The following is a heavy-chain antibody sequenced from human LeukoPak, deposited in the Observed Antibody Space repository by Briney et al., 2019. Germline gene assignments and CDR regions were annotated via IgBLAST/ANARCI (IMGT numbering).Heavy chain of an antibody. CDR3: ASPLQGDYYYYYYMDV. Sequence: GGSLRLSCAASGFTFSDYYMSWIRQAPGKGLEWVSYISSSGSTIYYADSVKGRFTISRDNAKNSLYLQMNSLRAEDTAVYYCASPLQGDYYYYYYMDVWGKGTTVTVSS. CDR1: GFTFSDYY. V-gene: IGHV3-11*04. D-gene: IGHD4-11*01. CDR2: ISSSGSTI. J-gene: IGHJ6*03.